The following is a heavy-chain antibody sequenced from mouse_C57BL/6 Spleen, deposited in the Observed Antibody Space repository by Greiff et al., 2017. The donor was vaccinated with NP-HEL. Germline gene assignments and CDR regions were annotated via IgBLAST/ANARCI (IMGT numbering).Heavy chain of an antibody. J-gene: IGHJ3*01. CDR2: IDPSDSDT. CDR3: ASYYGNPWFAY. CDR1: GYTFTSYW. Sequence: QVQLQQPGAELVRPGSSVKLSCKASGYTFTSYWMHWVKQRPIQGLEWIGNIDPSDSDTHYNQKFKDKATLTVDKSSSTAYMQLSSLTSEDSAVYYCASYYGNPWFAYWGQGTLVTVSA. D-gene: IGHD2-10*01. V-gene: IGHV1-52*01.